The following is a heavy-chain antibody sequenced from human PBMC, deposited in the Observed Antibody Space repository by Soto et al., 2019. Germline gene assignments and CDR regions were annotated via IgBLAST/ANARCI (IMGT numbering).Heavy chain of an antibody. D-gene: IGHD6-19*01. J-gene: IGHJ4*02. CDR2: IRGRGNSA. V-gene: IGHV3-23*01. CDR1: GFTFSTYD. CDR3: PREAPVAGTNYFEF. Sequence: PGGSLRLSCSSSGFTFSTYDMIWVRHAPGKGLEWVSDIRGRGNSAFYADSVKGRFTISRDNSNNTLYLQMNNLRADDTAVYYCPREAPVAGTNYFEFWGQGTTVTLSS.